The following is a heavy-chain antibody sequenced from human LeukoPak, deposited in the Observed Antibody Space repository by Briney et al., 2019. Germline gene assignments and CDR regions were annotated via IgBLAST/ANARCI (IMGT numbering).Heavy chain of an antibody. CDR2: IYSGGST. D-gene: IGHD4-17*01. Sequence: GGSLRLSCAASGFTVSSNYMIWVRQAPGKGLEWVSLIYSGGSTYYADSVKGRFTISRDNSKNTMYLRVNSLRAEDTAVYYCAGASDDHGDYGFDYWGQGTLVTVSS. CDR1: GFTVSSNY. J-gene: IGHJ4*02. V-gene: IGHV3-53*01. CDR3: AGASDDHGDYGFDY.